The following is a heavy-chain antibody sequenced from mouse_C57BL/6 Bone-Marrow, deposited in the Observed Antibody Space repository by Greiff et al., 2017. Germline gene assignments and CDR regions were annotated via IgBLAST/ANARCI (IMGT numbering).Heavy chain of an antibody. CDR1: GFNIKDDY. Sequence: VHVKQSGAELVRPGASVKLSCTASGFNIKDDYMHWVKQRPEQGLEWIGWIDPENGDTEYASKFQGKATITADTSSNTAYLQLSSLTSEDTAVYYCTTNGTFDYWGQGTTLTVSS. V-gene: IGHV14-4*01. CDR3: TTNGTFDY. CDR2: IDPENGDT. J-gene: IGHJ2*01. D-gene: IGHD1-1*01.